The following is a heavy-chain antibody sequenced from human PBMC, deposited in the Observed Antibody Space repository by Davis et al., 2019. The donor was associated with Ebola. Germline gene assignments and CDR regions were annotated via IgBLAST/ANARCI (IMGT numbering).Heavy chain of an antibody. CDR2: IYYSGST. CDR1: GGSIRSSSYY. CDR3: ARGPFWSGYPLDS. Sequence: SETLSPTCTVPGGSIRSSSYYWGWIRQPPGKGLEWLGSIYYSGSTNYNPSLKSRVTISVDTSKNQFSLKLSSVTAADTAVYYCARGPFWSGYPLDSWGQGTLVTVSS. D-gene: IGHD3-3*01. V-gene: IGHV4-39*07. J-gene: IGHJ4*02.